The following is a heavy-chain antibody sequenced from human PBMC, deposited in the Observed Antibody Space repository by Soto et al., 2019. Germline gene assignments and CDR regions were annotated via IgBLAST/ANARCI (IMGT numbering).Heavy chain of an antibody. D-gene: IGHD3-22*01. CDR1: GGTFSSYA. V-gene: IGHV1-69*13. J-gene: IGHJ4*02. Sequence: SVKVSCQASGGTFSSYALSWVRQAPGQGLERMGGILPIFGTANYAQKFKGRVTLTADESTSTAYMELSSLRSEDTAVYYCAKDRGRVDYTSASYSESGAQGILLT. CDR2: ILPIFGTA. CDR3: AKDRGRVDYTSASYSES.